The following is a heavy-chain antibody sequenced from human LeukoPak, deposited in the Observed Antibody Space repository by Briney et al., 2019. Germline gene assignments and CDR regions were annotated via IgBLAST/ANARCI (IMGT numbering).Heavy chain of an antibody. CDR3: ARDLGMVVPAATPFDY. J-gene: IGHJ4*02. CDR1: GFTFSDYY. CDR2: ISSSGSTI. Sequence: PGGSLRLSCAASGFTFSDYYMSWIRQAPGKGLEWVSYISSSGSTIYYADSVKGRFTISRDNAKNSLYLQMNSLRAEDTAVYYCARDLGMVVPAATPFDYWGQGTLVTVSS. D-gene: IGHD2-2*01. V-gene: IGHV3-11*04.